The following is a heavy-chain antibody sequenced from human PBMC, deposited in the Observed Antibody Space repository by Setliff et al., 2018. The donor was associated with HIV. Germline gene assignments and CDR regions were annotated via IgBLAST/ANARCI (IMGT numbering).Heavy chain of an antibody. CDR1: GGSISNNNYY. CDR3: ASIAATGSFFIGYMDV. CDR2: IYFTGTT. V-gene: IGHV4-39*01. D-gene: IGHD6-13*01. J-gene: IGHJ6*03. Sequence: PSETLSLTCAVSGGSISNNNYYWGWIRQPPGKGLEWMGSIYFTGTTYYNRSLKSRVTISVDTSKNQFSLKLSSVTAADTAIFHCASIAATGSFFIGYMDVWGKGTTVTVSS.